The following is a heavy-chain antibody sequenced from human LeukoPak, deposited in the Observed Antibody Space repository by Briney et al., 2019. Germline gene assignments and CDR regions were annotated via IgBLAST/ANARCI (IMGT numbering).Heavy chain of an antibody. CDR2: IIPILGIA. CDR1: GGTSSSYT. J-gene: IGHJ5*02. D-gene: IGHD3-3*01. CDR3: ARGYDFWSGRPKWFDP. Sequence: SVKVSCKASGGTSSSYTISWVRQAPGQGLEWMGRIIPILGIANYAQKFQGRVTITADKSTSTAYMELSSLRSEDTAVYYCARGYDFWSGRPKWFDPWGQGTLVTVSS. V-gene: IGHV1-69*02.